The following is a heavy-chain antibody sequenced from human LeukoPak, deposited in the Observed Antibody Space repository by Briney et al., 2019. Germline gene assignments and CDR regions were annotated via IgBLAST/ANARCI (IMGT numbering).Heavy chain of an antibody. J-gene: IGHJ4*02. D-gene: IGHD5-12*01. Sequence: PGGPLRLSCAASGFTFSDYYMSWIRQAPGKGLEWVSYISSSGSNIYYEDSVKGRFTISRDNAKTSLYLQMNSLRAEDTAVYYCARTRRGYSGYGHFDYWGQGTLVTVSS. CDR3: ARTRRGYSGYGHFDY. CDR2: ISSSGSNI. CDR1: GFTFSDYY. V-gene: IGHV3-11*01.